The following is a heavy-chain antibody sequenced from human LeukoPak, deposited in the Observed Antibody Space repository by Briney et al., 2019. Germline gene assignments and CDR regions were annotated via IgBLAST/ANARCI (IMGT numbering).Heavy chain of an antibody. D-gene: IGHD3-16*01. J-gene: IGHJ4*02. CDR2: IYAGDSDT. Sequence: GESLKISCQGSGYTFTTSWIGWVRQLHGKGLEWMAIIYAGDSDTKYSPSVQGQVAIATDRSISTAYLQWSSLKASDTAIYYCARSGGARFDFWGQGTLVTVSS. V-gene: IGHV5-51*01. CDR1: GYTFTTSW. CDR3: ARSGGARFDF.